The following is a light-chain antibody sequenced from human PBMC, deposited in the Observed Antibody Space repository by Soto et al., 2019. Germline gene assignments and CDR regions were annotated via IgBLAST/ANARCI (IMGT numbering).Light chain of an antibody. CDR1: QGISSY. V-gene: IGKV1-8*01. CDR2: AAS. Sequence: AIRMTQSPSSFSASTGDRVTITCRASQGISSYLAWYQQKPGKAPKLLIYAASTLQSGVPSRFSGSGSGTDFTLTISCLQSEDFATYYCQQYYSYPPETFGPGTKVDIK. CDR3: QQYYSYPPET. J-gene: IGKJ3*01.